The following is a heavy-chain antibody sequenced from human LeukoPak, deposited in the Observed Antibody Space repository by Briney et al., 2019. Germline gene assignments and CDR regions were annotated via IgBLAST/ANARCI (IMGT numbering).Heavy chain of an antibody. CDR1: GASISSYY. V-gene: IGHV4-4*07. J-gene: IGHJ3*02. CDR3: ARVPDAFDI. CDR2: IYVTGST. Sequence: SETLSLTCTVSGASISSYYWSWIRQPAGKALEWIGRIYVTGSTTYNPSLESRVTMSLDTSKNHFSLKLRSVTAADTAIYYCARVPDAFDIWGQGTMVTVSS.